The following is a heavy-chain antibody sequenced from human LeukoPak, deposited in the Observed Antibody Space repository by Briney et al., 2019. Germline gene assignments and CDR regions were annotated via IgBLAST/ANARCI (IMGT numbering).Heavy chain of an antibody. CDR1: GFIFSSYW. J-gene: IGHJ4*02. V-gene: IGHV3-74*01. CDR2: INSDGSST. D-gene: IGHD5-12*01. CDR3: FAASNSGSWD. Sequence: PGGSLRLSCAASGFIFSSYWMHWARQAPGNGLVWVSRINSDGSSTNYADSVKGRFTISRDNAKNTLYLQMNSLRAEDTAVYYCFAASNSGSWDWGRGTLVTVSS.